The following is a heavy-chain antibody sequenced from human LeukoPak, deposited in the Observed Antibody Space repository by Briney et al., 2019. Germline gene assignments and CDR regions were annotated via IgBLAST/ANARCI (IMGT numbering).Heavy chain of an antibody. V-gene: IGHV3-20*04. Sequence: PGGSLRLSCAASGFTFDDYTMHWVRQAPGKGLEWVSGINWNGGSTGYADSVKGRFTISRDNAKNSLYLQMNSLRAEDTALYYCARGGGPWDNWFDPWGQGTLVTVSS. CDR1: GFTFDDYT. J-gene: IGHJ5*02. CDR3: ARGGGPWDNWFDP. D-gene: IGHD2-15*01. CDR2: INWNGGST.